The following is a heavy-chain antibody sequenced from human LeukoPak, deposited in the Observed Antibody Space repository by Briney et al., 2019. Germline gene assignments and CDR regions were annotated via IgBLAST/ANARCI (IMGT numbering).Heavy chain of an antibody. V-gene: IGHV3-49*05. CDR3: TRESPCGQQQWCGGDY. J-gene: IGHJ4*02. D-gene: IGHD6-13*01. CDR1: GFTFGDYA. CDR2: IRSKAYGGTT. Sequence: NPGGSLRLSCTASGFTFGDYAMSWFRQAPGKGLEWVGFIRSKAYGGTTEYAASVKGRFTISRDDSKSIACLQMNSLKTEDTAVYYCTRESPCGQQQWCGGDYWGQGTLVTVSS.